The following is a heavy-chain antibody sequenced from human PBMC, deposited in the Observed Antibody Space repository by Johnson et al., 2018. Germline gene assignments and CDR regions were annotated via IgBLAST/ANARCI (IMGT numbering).Heavy chain of an antibody. V-gene: IGHV3-30*03. CDR2: ISYDGNNK. CDR1: GFTFSSCG. Sequence: QVQLVQSGGGVVQPGRSLRLSCAASGFTFSSCGMHWVRQAPGKGLDWVAVISYDGNNKYYADPVKGRFTVSRDNSKNKVYLQMNSLRAEDTVVYYWARDSDERGFYYYMDVWGKGTTVTVSS. J-gene: IGHJ6*03. D-gene: IGHD3-16*01. CDR3: ARDSDERGFYYYMDV.